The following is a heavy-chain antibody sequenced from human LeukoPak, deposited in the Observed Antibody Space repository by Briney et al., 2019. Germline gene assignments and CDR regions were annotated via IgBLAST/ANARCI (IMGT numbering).Heavy chain of an antibody. CDR3: ARDQSLVAYSSTWFDY. Sequence: ASVKVSCKTSGYTFTNYGLSWVRQAPGQGLEWMGWISAYNGNTDYAQNLQGRVTLTTDTSTTTAYMELRSLGSDDTAVYYCARDQSLVAYSSTWFDYWGQGTLVTVSS. V-gene: IGHV1-18*01. CDR1: GYTFTNYG. D-gene: IGHD6-13*01. CDR2: ISAYNGNT. J-gene: IGHJ4*02.